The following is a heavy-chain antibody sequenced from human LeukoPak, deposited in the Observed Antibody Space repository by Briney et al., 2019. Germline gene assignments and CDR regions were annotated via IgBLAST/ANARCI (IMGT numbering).Heavy chain of an antibody. CDR1: GGTFSSYA. D-gene: IGHD4-17*01. CDR3: ATRWSGGDDYGDLMDY. CDR2: FIPIFGIA. J-gene: IGHJ4*02. V-gene: IGHV1-69*04. Sequence: ASVKLSCKASGGTFSSYAISWVRQAPGQGLEWMGRFIPIFGIANYAQKFQGRVTITADKSTSTAYMELSSLRSEDTAVYYCATRWSGGDDYGDLMDYWGQGTLVTVSS.